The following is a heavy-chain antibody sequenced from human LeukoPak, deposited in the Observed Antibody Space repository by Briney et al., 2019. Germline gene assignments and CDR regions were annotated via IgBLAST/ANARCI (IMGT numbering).Heavy chain of an antibody. CDR2: ISTSSSYI. CDR3: ARVSRGKWELLGAHDY. CDR1: GFTFNNYC. D-gene: IGHD1-26*01. Sequence: GRSLRLSCAASGFTFNNYCMNWVRQAPGKGLEWVSSISTSSSYIYYADSVKGRFTISRDNARKSVYLQMNSLRAEDTAVYYCARVSRGKWELLGAHDYWGQGTLVTVSS. J-gene: IGHJ4*02. V-gene: IGHV3-21*01.